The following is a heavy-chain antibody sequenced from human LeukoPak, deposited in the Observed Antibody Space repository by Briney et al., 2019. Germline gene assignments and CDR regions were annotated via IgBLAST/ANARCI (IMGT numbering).Heavy chain of an antibody. V-gene: IGHV3-23*01. D-gene: IGHD6-13*01. J-gene: IGHJ4*02. CDR2: ISGSGGST. CDR1: TFNFNSYG. Sequence: GGSLRLSCTTSTFNFNSYGMTWVRQAPGKGLEWVSSISGSGGSTQYAASVQGRFTISRDNAKNSLYLQMNSLRAEDTAVYYCARSGSSFYYDYWGQGTLVTVSS. CDR3: ARSGSSFYYDY.